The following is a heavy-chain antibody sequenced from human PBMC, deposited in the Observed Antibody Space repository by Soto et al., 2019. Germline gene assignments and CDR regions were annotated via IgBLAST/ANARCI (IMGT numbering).Heavy chain of an antibody. CDR1: GGSFSGYY. J-gene: IGHJ5*02. CDR3: ARHLDYDFWSGYSNWFDP. Sequence: SDTLSLTCAVYGGSFSGYYWSWIRQPPGKGPEWIGEINHSGSTNYNPSLKSRVTISVDTSKNQFSLKLSSVTAADTAVYYCARHLDYDFWSGYSNWFDPWGQGTLVTVSS. D-gene: IGHD3-3*01. CDR2: INHSGST. V-gene: IGHV4-34*01.